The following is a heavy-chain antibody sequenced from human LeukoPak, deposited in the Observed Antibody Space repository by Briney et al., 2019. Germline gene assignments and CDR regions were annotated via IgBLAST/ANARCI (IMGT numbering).Heavy chain of an antibody. CDR2: ISGSGGST. Sequence: GGSLRLSCAASGFTFSSYAMSWVRQAPGKGLEWVSAISGSGGSTYYADSVKGRFTISRDNSKNTLYLQMNSLRAEDTAVYYCAVGYNSSWLYYFDYWGQGTLVTVSS. CDR3: AVGYNSSWLYYFDY. J-gene: IGHJ4*02. CDR1: GFTFSSYA. V-gene: IGHV3-23*01. D-gene: IGHD6-13*01.